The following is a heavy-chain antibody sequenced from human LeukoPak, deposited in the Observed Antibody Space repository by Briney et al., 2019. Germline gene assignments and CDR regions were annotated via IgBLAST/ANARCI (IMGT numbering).Heavy chain of an antibody. CDR3: ARATRYSYGLMLFDI. Sequence: ASVKVSCKASGYTFTGYYMHWVRQAPGQGLEWMGWINPNSGGTNCAQKFQGRVTMTRDTSISTAYMELSRLRSDDTAVYYCARATRYSYGLMLFDIWGQGTMVTVSS. CDR1: GYTFTGYY. D-gene: IGHD5-18*01. V-gene: IGHV1-2*02. J-gene: IGHJ3*02. CDR2: INPNSGGT.